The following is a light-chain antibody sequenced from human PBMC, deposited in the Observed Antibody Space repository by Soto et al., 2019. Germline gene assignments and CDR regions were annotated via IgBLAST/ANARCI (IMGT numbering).Light chain of an antibody. Sequence: EIVMTQSAATLSVSPGERATLSCRASQSVSSSLAWYQQRPGQAPRLLIYGASARATGIPARFSGSGSGTEFTLTISSLQSEDFAVYHCQQYNNWPRTFGQGTKVDIK. J-gene: IGKJ1*01. CDR1: QSVSSS. CDR3: QQYNNWPRT. CDR2: GAS. V-gene: IGKV3-15*01.